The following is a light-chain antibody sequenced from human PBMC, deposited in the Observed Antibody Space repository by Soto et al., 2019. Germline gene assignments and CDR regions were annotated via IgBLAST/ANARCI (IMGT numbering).Light chain of an antibody. CDR2: KAS. J-gene: IGKJ4*01. V-gene: IGKV1-5*03. CDR1: QSISSW. CDR3: QQYNSYPS. Sequence: DIQMTQSPSTLSASVGDRVTITCRASQSISSWLAWYQQKPGKAPKLLIYKASSLEGGVPSRFSGSGSGTEFTLTISSLQPDDFANYYCQQYNSYPSFGGGTKVEIK.